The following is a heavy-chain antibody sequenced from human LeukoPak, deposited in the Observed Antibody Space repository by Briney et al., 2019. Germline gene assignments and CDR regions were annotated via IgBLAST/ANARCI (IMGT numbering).Heavy chain of an antibody. CDR2: IKQDGKEK. CDR3: ARDGYCSGGSCYFFDY. D-gene: IGHD2-15*01. V-gene: IGHV3-7*04. J-gene: IGHJ4*02. Sequence: GGSLRLSCAASGFTFSSYWMSWVRQAPGKGLEWVANIKQDGKEKYHVDSVKGRFTISRDNAKNSLYLQMNSLRAEDPAVYYCARDGYCSGGSCYFFDYWGQGTLVTVSS. CDR1: GFTFSSYW.